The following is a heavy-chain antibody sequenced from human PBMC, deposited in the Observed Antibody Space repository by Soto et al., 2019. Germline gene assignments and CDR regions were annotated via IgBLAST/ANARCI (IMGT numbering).Heavy chain of an antibody. J-gene: IGHJ4*02. V-gene: IGHV3-23*01. D-gene: IGHD2-15*01. CDR3: AKDRSYDVVVVAADNEYYFGRYFDY. CDR2: ISGSGGST. CDR1: GFTFSSYA. Sequence: GGSLRLSYAASGFTFSSYAMSWVRQAPGKGLEWVSAISGSGGSTYYADSVKGRFTISRDNSKNTLYLQMNSLRAEDTAVYYCAKDRSYDVVVVAADNEYYFGRYFDYWGQGTLVTVSS.